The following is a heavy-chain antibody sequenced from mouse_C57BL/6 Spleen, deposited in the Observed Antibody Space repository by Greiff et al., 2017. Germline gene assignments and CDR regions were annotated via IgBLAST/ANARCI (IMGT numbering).Heavy chain of an antibody. CDR1: GYTFTSYW. CDR3: ARPPSYDGYYAYFDV. V-gene: IGHV1-64*01. Sequence: QVQLQQPGAELVKPGASVKLSCKASGYTFTSYWMHWVKQRPGQGLEWIGMIHPNSGSTNYNEKFKSKATLTVDKSSSTAYMQLSSLTSEDSAVYYCARPPSYDGYYAYFDVWGTGTTVTVSS. D-gene: IGHD2-3*01. CDR2: IHPNSGST. J-gene: IGHJ1*03.